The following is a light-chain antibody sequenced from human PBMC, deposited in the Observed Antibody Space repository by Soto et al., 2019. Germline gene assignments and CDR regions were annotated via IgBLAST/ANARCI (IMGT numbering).Light chain of an antibody. J-gene: IGKJ5*01. V-gene: IGKV3-11*01. Sequence: EIELTQSPATLSLSPGDRATLSCRASQSVSSYLAWYQQKPGQAPKLLIYDASNRDTGIPARFSGSGSGTAFIPLIISIEHAEFAVYYCQQRSNCTPITFGQGTRLEIK. CDR2: DAS. CDR3: QQRSNCTPIT. CDR1: QSVSSY.